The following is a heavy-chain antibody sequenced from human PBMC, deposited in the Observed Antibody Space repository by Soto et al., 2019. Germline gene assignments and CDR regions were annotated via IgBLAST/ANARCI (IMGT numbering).Heavy chain of an antibody. CDR1: GFTFDDYA. Sequence: EVQLVESGGGLVQPGRSLRLACAASGFTFDDYAMHWVRQGPGKGLEWVSGNSWNSGRIDYADSVKGRFTISRDNAKKSLYLQMNSLRGEDTALYYCAKDIREYGSGWTYFDTWGQGTQVSVSS. J-gene: IGHJ4*02. CDR3: AKDIREYGSGWTYFDT. D-gene: IGHD6-19*01. V-gene: IGHV3-9*01. CDR2: NSWNSGRI.